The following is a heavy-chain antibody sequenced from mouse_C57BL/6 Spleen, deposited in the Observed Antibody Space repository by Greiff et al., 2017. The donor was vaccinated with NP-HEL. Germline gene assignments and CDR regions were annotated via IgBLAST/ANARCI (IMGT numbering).Heavy chain of an antibody. D-gene: IGHD1-1*01. Sequence: VQLQQPGAELVRPGSSVKLSCKASGYTFTSYWMHWVKQRPIQGLEWIGNIDPSDSETHYNQKFKDKATLTVDKSSSTAYMQLSSLTSEDSAVYYCARRLTTGSYAMDYWGQGTSVTVSS. J-gene: IGHJ4*01. CDR1: GYTFTSYW. CDR2: IDPSDSET. CDR3: ARRLTTGSYAMDY. V-gene: IGHV1-52*01.